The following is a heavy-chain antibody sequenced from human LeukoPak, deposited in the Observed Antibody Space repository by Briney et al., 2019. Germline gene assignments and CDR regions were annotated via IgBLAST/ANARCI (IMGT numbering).Heavy chain of an antibody. D-gene: IGHD1-26*01. J-gene: IGHJ4*02. CDR2: ISTYNGNT. CDR3: ARGPATRGVGATSY. Sequence: ASVQVSCNASGYTFTSFGVSWVRQAPGQGLEWMGWISTYNGNTNYAQKLQGRVTMTTDTSTNTAYMELRSLRSDDTAVYYCARGPATRGVGATSYWGQGTLVTVSS. V-gene: IGHV1-18*01. CDR1: GYTFTSFG.